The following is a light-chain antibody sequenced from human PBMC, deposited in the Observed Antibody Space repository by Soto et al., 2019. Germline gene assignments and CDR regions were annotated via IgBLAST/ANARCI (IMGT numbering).Light chain of an antibody. J-gene: IGKJ1*01. Sequence: AIWMTQSPPSFSACTGDRVTISCRASQGISNYLAWYQQKPGKAPKLLIFGASTLQSGVPSRFSASGSGTDFTLTISCLQSEDFAIYYCQQYYAYPRTFGQGTRVEIK. V-gene: IGKV1-8*01. CDR3: QQYYAYPRT. CDR1: QGISNY. CDR2: GAS.